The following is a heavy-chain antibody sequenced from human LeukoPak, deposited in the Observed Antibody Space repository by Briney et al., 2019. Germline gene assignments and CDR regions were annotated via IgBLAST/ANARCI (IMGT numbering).Heavy chain of an antibody. Sequence: GSLRLSCAPSALTSSTYAMICVRQAPGEGLEWGSAIRGIGSYTNYTDSVKGGFTLSTDNSKDTLYLQMNRLRAAHTAVYYCARDWYDYRGQG. CDR3: ARDWYDY. J-gene: IGHJ6*01. CDR1: ALTSSTYA. V-gene: IGHV3-23*01. CDR2: IRGIGSYT. D-gene: IGHD4-11*01.